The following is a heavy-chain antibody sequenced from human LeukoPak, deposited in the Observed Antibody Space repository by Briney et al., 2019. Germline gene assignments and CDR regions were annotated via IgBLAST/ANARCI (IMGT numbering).Heavy chain of an antibody. CDR2: ISYDGSNK. J-gene: IGHJ4*02. CDR3: AKDTAAFVVVVAATPDY. V-gene: IGHV3-30*18. CDR1: GFTFSSYG. Sequence: GGSLRLSCAASGFTFSSYGMHWVRQAPGKGLEWVSVISYDGSNKYYADSVKGRFTISRDNSKTTLYLQMNSLRAEDTAVYYCAKDTAAFVVVVAATPDYWGQGTLVTVSS. D-gene: IGHD2-15*01.